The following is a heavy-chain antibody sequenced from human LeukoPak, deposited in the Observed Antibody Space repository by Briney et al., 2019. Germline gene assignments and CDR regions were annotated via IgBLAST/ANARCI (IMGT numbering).Heavy chain of an antibody. J-gene: IGHJ5*02. CDR1: GGTFSSYA. CDR2: IIPIIGTA. D-gene: IGHD6-19*01. V-gene: IGHV1-69*01. Sequence: SVKVSCKASGGTFSSYAISWVRQAPGQGLEWMGGIIPIIGTANYAQKFQGRVTITADESTSTAYMELSSLRSEDTAVYYCARGSSGWYNWFDPWGQGTLVTVSS. CDR3: ARGSSGWYNWFDP.